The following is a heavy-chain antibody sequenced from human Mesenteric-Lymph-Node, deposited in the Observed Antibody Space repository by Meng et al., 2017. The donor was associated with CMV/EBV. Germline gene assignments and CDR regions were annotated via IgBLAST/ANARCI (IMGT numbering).Heavy chain of an antibody. CDR1: GFTFSSYW. J-gene: IGHJ4*02. Sequence: GESLKISCAASGFTFSSYWMSWVRQAPGKGLEWVSSISSSSSYIYYADSVKGRFTISRDNAKNSLYLQMNSLRAEDTAVYYCAKDPAGTRGYYFDYWGQGMLVTVSS. D-gene: IGHD6-19*01. CDR2: ISSSSSYI. CDR3: AKDPAGTRGYYFDY. V-gene: IGHV3-21*01.